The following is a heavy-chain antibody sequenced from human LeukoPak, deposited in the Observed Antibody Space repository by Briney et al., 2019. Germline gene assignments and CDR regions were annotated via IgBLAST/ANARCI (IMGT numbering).Heavy chain of an antibody. CDR2: ISSGSTI. J-gene: IGHJ6*02. V-gene: IGHV3-11*01. CDR1: GFTFSDYY. Sequence: GGSLRLSCAASGFTFSDYYMSWIRQAPGKGLEWVSYISSGSTIYYADSVKGRFTISRDNAKNSLYLQMNSLRAEDTAVYYCARDIVVVVAAKYYYYGMDVWGQGTTVTVSS. D-gene: IGHD2-15*01. CDR3: ARDIVVVVAAKYYYYGMDV.